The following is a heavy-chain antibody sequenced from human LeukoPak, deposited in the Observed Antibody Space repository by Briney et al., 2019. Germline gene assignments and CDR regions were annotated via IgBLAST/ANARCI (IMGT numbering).Heavy chain of an antibody. Sequence: SETLSLTCAVYGGSFSGYYWRWIRQPPGKGLEWIGEINHSGSTNYNPSLKSRVTISVDTSKNQFSLKLSSVTAAGTAVYYCARVPPWYLREYYYGMDVWGQGTTVTVSS. CDR2: INHSGST. D-gene: IGHD2-15*01. V-gene: IGHV4-34*01. CDR1: GGSFSGYY. CDR3: ARVPPWYLREYYYGMDV. J-gene: IGHJ6*02.